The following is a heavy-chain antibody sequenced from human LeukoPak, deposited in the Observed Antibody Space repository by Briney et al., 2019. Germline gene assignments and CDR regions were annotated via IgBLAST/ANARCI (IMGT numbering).Heavy chain of an antibody. J-gene: IGHJ4*02. CDR1: GFTFSSYE. CDR3: ARAGARSGYTGGFFGY. CDR2: ISSSGSTI. V-gene: IGHV3-48*03. Sequence: GGSLRLSCAASGFTFSSYEMNWVRQAPGKGLEWVSYISSSGSTIYYADSVKGRFTISRDNAKNSLYLQMNSLRAEDTAVYYCARAGARSGYTGGFFGYWGQGTLVTVSS. D-gene: IGHD3-22*01.